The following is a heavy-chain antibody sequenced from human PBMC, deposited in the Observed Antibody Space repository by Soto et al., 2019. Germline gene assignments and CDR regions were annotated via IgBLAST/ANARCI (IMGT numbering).Heavy chain of an antibody. CDR1: CGSIISSSYY. D-gene: IGHD2-2*01. CDR2: IYYSGST. CDR3: ARHLVVVVPAATVHRWFDP. V-gene: IGHV4-39*01. J-gene: IGHJ5*02. Sequence: PLETLSLTCTVACGSIISSSYYCGWIRQPPGKGLEWIGSIYYSGSTYYNPSLKSRVTISVDTSKNQFSLKLSSVTAADTAVYYCARHLVVVVPAATVHRWFDPWGQGTLVTVSS.